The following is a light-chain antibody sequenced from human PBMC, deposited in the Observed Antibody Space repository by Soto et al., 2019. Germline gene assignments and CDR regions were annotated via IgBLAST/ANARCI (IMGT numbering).Light chain of an antibody. Sequence: QSALTQPASVSGSPGQSITISCTGTSSDIGGYDYVSWYQQYPGKVPKLMIYDVTNRASGVPSRFSASKSGDTASLTISGLQADDDADYYCSAYTSTSTLGVFGGGTKLTVL. J-gene: IGLJ3*02. V-gene: IGLV2-14*01. CDR3: SAYTSTSTLGV. CDR2: DVT. CDR1: SSDIGGYDY.